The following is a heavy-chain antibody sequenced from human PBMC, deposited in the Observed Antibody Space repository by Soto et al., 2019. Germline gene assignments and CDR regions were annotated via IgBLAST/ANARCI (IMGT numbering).Heavy chain of an antibody. J-gene: IGHJ5*02. V-gene: IGHV1-2*02. CDR2: INPNSGGT. D-gene: IGHD3-3*01. CDR1: GYTFTSNG. CDR3: ARDRTIFGVVIEFDP. Sequence: ASVRVSCKASGYTFTSNGVSWVRQAPGQGLEWMGWINPNSGGTNYAQKFQGRVNMTRDTSISTAYMALSRLRSDDTAVYYCARDRTIFGVVIEFDPWGQGTLVTVSS.